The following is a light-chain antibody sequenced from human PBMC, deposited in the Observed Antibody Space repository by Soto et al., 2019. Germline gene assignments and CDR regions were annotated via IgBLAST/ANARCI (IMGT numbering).Light chain of an antibody. CDR2: GAS. CDR1: QSVSSSY. V-gene: IGKV3-20*01. Sequence: EIVLTQSPGTLSLSPGERATLSCRASQSVSSSYLAWYQQKPGQAPRLFIYGASSRATGIPDSFSGSGSGTDFTLTISRLEPEDFAVYYCQLYGNSRRPFGQGTKVEIK. CDR3: QLYGNSRRP. J-gene: IGKJ1*01.